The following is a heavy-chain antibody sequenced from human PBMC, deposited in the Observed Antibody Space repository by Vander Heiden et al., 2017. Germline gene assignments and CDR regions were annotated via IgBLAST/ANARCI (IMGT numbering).Heavy chain of an antibody. CDR2: ISYDGSNK. J-gene: IGHJ5*02. D-gene: IGHD6-19*01. Sequence: QVQVVESGGGVVQPGRSLRLSCAASGFTFSGYSMHWVRQAPGKGLEWVALISYDGSNKNYADSGKGRFTISRDNSKNTLYLQMNSLRVEDTAVYYCARGRRLAGKGDWFDPWGQGTLVTVS. CDR3: ARGRRLAGKGDWFDP. V-gene: IGHV3-30-3*01. CDR1: GFTFSGYS.